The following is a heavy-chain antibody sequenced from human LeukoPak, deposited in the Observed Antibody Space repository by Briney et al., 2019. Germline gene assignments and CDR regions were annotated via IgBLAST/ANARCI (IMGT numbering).Heavy chain of an antibody. V-gene: IGHV3-23*01. J-gene: IGHJ4*02. CDR1: GFTFSSHA. CDR3: AKHSSGWYRSFDY. Sequence: GGSLRLSCAASGFTFSSHAMNWVRQAPGKGLEWVSSIGGIGASTYYADSVKGRFTISRDNSKNTLYLQMNSLRAEDTAVYYCAKHSSGWYRSFDYWGQGTLVTVSS. CDR2: IGGIGAST. D-gene: IGHD6-19*01.